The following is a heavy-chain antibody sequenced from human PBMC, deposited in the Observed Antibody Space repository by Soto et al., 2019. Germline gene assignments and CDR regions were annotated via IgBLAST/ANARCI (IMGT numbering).Heavy chain of an antibody. CDR2: ITVRSHTT. Sequence: EVQLLESGGDLVQPGGSLRLSCGVSGFSFSSYAMAWVRQVPGKGLEWLSVITVRSHTTYYEDSVRGRFTISRDDSRDTLYLQLHSLRGEDTAVYYCARGLAAGGTGGLTYYFDFWGQGTLVTVSP. CDR3: ARGLAAGGTGGLTYYFDF. J-gene: IGHJ4*02. V-gene: IGHV3-23*01. CDR1: GFSFSSYA. D-gene: IGHD6-13*01.